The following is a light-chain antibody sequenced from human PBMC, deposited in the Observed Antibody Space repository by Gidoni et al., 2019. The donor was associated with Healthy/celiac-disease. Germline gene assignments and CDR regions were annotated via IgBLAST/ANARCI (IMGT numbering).Light chain of an antibody. J-gene: IGKJ3*01. Sequence: EIVLTQSPGTLSLSPGQRATLSCRASQSVGSSYLAWYQQKPGQAPRLLIYGASSRATCIPDRFSGSGSGTDFTLTISSLEPEDFAVYYCQRYGTFGPGTKVDIK. CDR3: QRYGT. V-gene: IGKV3-20*01. CDR2: GAS. CDR1: QSVGSSY.